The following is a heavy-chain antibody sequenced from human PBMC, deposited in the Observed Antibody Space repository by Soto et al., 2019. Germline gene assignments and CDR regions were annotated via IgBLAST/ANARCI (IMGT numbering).Heavy chain of an antibody. Sequence: EVQLLESGGGLVEPGGSLRLSCVVSGFTLTSYAMSWVRQGPGKGLEWVSSISGSGVDTYFADSVKGRFTISRDNSKNTLYLQMNSLRAEDTAVYYCAKNVGGSWPSDAFDIWGQGTMVTVSS. CDR2: ISGSGVDT. CDR3: AKNVGGSWPSDAFDI. V-gene: IGHV3-23*01. CDR1: GFTLTSYA. J-gene: IGHJ3*02. D-gene: IGHD6-13*01.